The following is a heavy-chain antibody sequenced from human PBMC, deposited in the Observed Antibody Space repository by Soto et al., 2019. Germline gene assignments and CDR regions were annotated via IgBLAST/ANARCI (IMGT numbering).Heavy chain of an antibody. CDR3: ARDLAGAFDT. CDR1: GFIFRAYS. CDR2: ISQTGSAT. V-gene: IGHV3-48*01. Sequence: EVQLVESGGDLVQPGGSLRLSCAASGFIFRAYSMNWFRQAPGQGLEWLSYISQTGSATHYADSVKGRFTIYRDNDNNSLYIQLSNLRAEDTAVYFCARDLAGAFDTGGRGTLVTVAS. D-gene: IGHD3-10*01. J-gene: IGHJ4*02.